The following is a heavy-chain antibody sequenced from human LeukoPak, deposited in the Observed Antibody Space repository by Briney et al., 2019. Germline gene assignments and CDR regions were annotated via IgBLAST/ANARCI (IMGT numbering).Heavy chain of an antibody. D-gene: IGHD3-3*01. CDR3: ARDFLRANYDFWSGYYPGHFDY. CDR2: ISYDGSNK. CDR1: GFTFSSYA. Sequence: GRSLRLSCAASGFTFSSYAMHWVRQAPGKGLEWVAVISYDGSNKYYADSVKGRFTISRDNSKNTLYLQMNSLRAEDTAVYYCARDFLRANYDFWSGYYPGHFDYWGQGTLVTVSS. V-gene: IGHV3-30-3*01. J-gene: IGHJ4*02.